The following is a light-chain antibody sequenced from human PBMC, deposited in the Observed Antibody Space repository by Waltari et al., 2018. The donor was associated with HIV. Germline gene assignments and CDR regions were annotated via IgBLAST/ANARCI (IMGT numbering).Light chain of an antibody. CDR1: QSLLNSNGFNY. Sequence: DIVMTQSPLSLLVTPGEPASISCRSSQSLLNSNGFNYLDWYLQKPGQSPRLLIYLGSTRAPGVPDRFSGSGSGTDFTLKISRVEAEDVGVYYCMQALQTPLITFGQGTRLEIK. V-gene: IGKV2-28*01. CDR2: LGS. CDR3: MQALQTPLIT. J-gene: IGKJ5*01.